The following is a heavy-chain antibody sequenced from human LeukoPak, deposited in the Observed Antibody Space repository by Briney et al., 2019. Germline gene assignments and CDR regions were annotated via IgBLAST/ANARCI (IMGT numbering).Heavy chain of an antibody. CDR2: ISASGGST. V-gene: IGHV3-23*01. CDR3: AKAVTATSGRFSLDY. J-gene: IGHJ4*02. CDR1: GFTFSSSA. Sequence: PGGSLRLSCAASGFTFSSSAMSWVRQVPGKGLEWVSGISASGGSTSYADSVRGRFTISRDNSKNTLYVQMNSLRDEDTAVYYCAKAVTATSGRFSLDYWGQGTLVTVSS. D-gene: IGHD2-21*02.